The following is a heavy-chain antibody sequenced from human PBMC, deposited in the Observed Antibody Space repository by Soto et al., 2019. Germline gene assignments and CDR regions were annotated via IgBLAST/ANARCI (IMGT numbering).Heavy chain of an antibody. Sequence: QVQLQESGPGLVKPSQTLSLTCTVSGGSISSGGYYWSWIRQHPGKGREWIGYIYYSGSTYYNPSLKSRVTISVDTSKNQFSLKLSSVTAADTAVYYCARGSDIAAAGTGPRDSWFDPWGQGTLVTVSS. CDR2: IYYSGST. J-gene: IGHJ5*02. V-gene: IGHV4-31*03. CDR3: ARGSDIAAAGTGPRDSWFDP. D-gene: IGHD6-13*01. CDR1: GGSISSGGYY.